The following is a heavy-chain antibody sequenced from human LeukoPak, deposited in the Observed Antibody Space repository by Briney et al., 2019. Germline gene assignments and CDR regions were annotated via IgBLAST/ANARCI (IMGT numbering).Heavy chain of an antibody. CDR2: IIPIFGTA. V-gene: IGHV1-69*05. D-gene: IGHD3-16*01. CDR1: GGTFSSYA. CDR3: ARVKGARGGYYYYMDV. J-gene: IGHJ6*03. Sequence: ASVKVSCKASGGTFSSYAISWVRQAPGQGLEWMGGIIPIFGTANYAQKFQGRVTITTDESTSTAYMELSSLRSEDTAVYYCARVKGARGGYYYYMDVWGKGTTVTVSS.